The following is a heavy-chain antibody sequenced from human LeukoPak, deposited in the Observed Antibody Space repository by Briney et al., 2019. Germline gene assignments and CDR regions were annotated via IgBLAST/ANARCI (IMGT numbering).Heavy chain of an antibody. CDR1: GFTFSNYW. CDR2: IKQDGSEK. D-gene: IGHD3-3*01. J-gene: IGHJ6*03. V-gene: IGHV3-7*01. CDR3: ARDNGVVHGVYYMDV. Sequence: GGSLRLSCAASGFTFSNYWMTWVRQAPGKGLEWVADIKQDGSEKLYVKSVRGRLTISRDNAKMSLFLQMNSLRAEDTAVYYCARDNGVVHGVYYMDVWGKGTTVTVS.